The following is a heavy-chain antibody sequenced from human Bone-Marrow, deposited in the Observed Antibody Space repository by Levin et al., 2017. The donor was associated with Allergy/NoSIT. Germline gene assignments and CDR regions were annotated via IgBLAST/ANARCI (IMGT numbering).Heavy chain of an antibody. D-gene: IGHD6-19*01. CDR1: GFYFSDYA. Sequence: PSETLSLTCVASGFYFSDYAISWVRQAPGKGLEWVSAIRGNGEKTYYRDSVKGRFTVSRDNSKNTLYLQMNSLRGEDTAVYFCAREKAGTRGWYTVDYWGQGTLVAVSP. V-gene: IGHV3-23*01. CDR3: AREKAGTRGWYTVDY. CDR2: IRGNGEKT. J-gene: IGHJ4*02.